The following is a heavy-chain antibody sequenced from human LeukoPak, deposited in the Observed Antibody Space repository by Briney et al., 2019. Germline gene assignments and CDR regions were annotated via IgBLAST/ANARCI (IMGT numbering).Heavy chain of an antibody. D-gene: IGHD6-19*01. CDR1: GYTFTSYG. V-gene: IGHV1-18*01. CDR3: AKRLGTIAVAGDFDY. Sequence: ASVKVSCKASGYTFTSYGISWVRQAPGQGLEWMGWISAYNGNTNYAQKLQGRVTMTTDTSTSTAYMELRSLRSDDTAVYYCAKRLGTIAVAGDFDYWGQGTLVTVSS. J-gene: IGHJ4*02. CDR2: ISAYNGNT.